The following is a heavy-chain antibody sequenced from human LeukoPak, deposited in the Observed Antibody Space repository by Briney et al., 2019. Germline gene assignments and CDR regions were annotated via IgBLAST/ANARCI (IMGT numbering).Heavy chain of an antibody. CDR3: ARESVSSGWYEAYAFDI. D-gene: IGHD6-19*01. Sequence: GGSLRLSCAASGFTFSSYGMHWVRQAPGKGLEWVAFIRYDGSNKYYADSVKGRFTITRDNSKNTLYLQMNSLRAEDTAVYYCARESVSSGWYEAYAFDIWGQGTMVTVSS. V-gene: IGHV3-30*02. CDR1: GFTFSSYG. J-gene: IGHJ3*02. CDR2: IRYDGSNK.